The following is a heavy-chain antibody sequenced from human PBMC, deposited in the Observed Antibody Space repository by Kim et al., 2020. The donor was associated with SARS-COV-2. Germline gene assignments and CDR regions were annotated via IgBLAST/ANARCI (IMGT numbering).Heavy chain of an antibody. D-gene: IGHD3-10*01. CDR3: ARGRIGSIDY. Sequence: DYAQAVKSRITINPDTSKNQFSLQLNSVTPEDTAVYYCARGRIGSIDYWGPGTLVTVSS. V-gene: IGHV6-1*01. J-gene: IGHJ4*02.